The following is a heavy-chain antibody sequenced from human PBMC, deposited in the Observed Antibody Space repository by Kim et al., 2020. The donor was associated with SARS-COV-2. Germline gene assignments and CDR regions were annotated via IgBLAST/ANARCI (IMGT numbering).Heavy chain of an antibody. J-gene: IGHJ3*02. CDR1: GGSFSGYY. D-gene: IGHD3-10*01. CDR3: ARGFLYGSGSYYKVRLTRIAFDI. Sequence: SEILSLTCAVYGGSFSGYYWSWIRQPPGKGLEWIGEINHSGSTNYNPSLKSRVTISVDTSKNQFSLKLSSVTAADTAVYYCARGFLYGSGSYYKVRLTRIAFDIWGQGTMVTVSS. V-gene: IGHV4-34*01. CDR2: INHSGST.